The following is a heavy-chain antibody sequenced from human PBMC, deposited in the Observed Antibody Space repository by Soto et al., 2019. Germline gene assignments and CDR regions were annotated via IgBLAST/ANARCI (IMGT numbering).Heavy chain of an antibody. Sequence: GGSLRLSCAASGFTFSSYAMSWVRQAPGKGLEWVSAISGSGGSTYYADSVKGRFTISRDNSKNTLYLQMNSLRAEDTAVYYCANELGPAAKGAHDAFDIWGQGTMVTVSS. V-gene: IGHV3-23*01. CDR3: ANELGPAAKGAHDAFDI. D-gene: IGHD2-2*01. J-gene: IGHJ3*02. CDR2: ISGSGGST. CDR1: GFTFSSYA.